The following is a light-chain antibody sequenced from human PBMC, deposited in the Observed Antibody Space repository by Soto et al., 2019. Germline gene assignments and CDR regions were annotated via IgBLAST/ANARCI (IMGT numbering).Light chain of an antibody. V-gene: IGLV2-14*01. Sequence: QSALTQPASVSGSPGQSITISCTGTSSDVGGYNYVSWYQQHPGKAPKLMIYEVSNWPSGVCNCFPGTKSGNTASLTISGLQAEDEADYYCSSYTSSSTLVVFGGGTKLTVL. J-gene: IGLJ2*01. CDR1: SSDVGGYNY. CDR2: EVS. CDR3: SSYTSSSTLVV.